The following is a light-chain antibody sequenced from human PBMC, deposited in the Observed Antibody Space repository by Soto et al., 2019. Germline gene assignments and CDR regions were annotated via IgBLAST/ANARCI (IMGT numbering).Light chain of an antibody. CDR2: GAS. CDR3: QQWGSSPLT. CDR1: QSVSSNH. Sequence: EIVLTQSPGTLSLSPGERATLSCRASQSVSSNHLAWYQPKPGQAPRLPIYGASSRATGIPDRFSGSWSGTDFTLTISRLEPEDFAVYYCQQWGSSPLTFGGGTKVEIK. V-gene: IGKV3-20*01. J-gene: IGKJ4*01.